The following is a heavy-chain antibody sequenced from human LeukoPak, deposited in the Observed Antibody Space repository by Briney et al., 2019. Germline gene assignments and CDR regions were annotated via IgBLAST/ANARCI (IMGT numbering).Heavy chain of an antibody. CDR3: ARDPSNSRGTMVQGVTPHDAFDI. Sequence: SETLSLTCTVSGGSVSSGSYYWSWIRQPPGKGLEWIGYIYYSGSTNYNPSLKSRVTISVDTSKNQFSLKLSSVTAADTAVYYCARDPSNSRGTMVQGVTPHDAFDIWGQGTTVTVSS. V-gene: IGHV4-61*01. CDR1: GGSVSSGSYY. J-gene: IGHJ3*02. CDR2: IYYSGST. D-gene: IGHD3-10*01.